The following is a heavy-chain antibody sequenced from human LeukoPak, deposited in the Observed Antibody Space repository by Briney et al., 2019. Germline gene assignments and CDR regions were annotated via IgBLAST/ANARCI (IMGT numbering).Heavy chain of an antibody. CDR3: ARGRWFDP. J-gene: IGHJ5*02. Sequence: PGGSLRLSCSASVFTFSIYEMNWVRQARGKGLEWVSFISGSGSTIHFADSVKGRFTISRDNAKNSLYLQMNSLRGEDTCVYYCARGRWFDPWGQGTLVTVSS. CDR1: VFTFSIYE. CDR2: ISGSGSTI. V-gene: IGHV3-48*03.